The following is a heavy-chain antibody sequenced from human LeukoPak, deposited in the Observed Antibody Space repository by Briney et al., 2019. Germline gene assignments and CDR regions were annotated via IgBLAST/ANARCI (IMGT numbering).Heavy chain of an antibody. CDR2: TNSNGRST. CDR3: AKVGSGSYYYGSGSSHHFDY. D-gene: IGHD3-10*01. CDR1: GFTFSTYW. V-gene: IGHV3-74*01. J-gene: IGHJ4*02. Sequence: GGSLRLSCAASGFTFSTYWMHWVRQAPGKGLVWVSGTNSNGRSTSYADSVKGRFTISRDNAKNTLYLQMDGLRAEDTAVYYCAKVGSGSYYYGSGSSHHFDYWGQGTLVTVSS.